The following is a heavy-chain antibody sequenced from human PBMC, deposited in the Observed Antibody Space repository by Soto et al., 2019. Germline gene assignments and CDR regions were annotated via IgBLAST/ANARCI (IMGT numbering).Heavy chain of an antibody. CDR1: GYTLTELS. J-gene: IGHJ4*02. V-gene: IGHV1-24*01. D-gene: IGHD4-17*01. CDR3: ARTLRDRTFDY. Sequence: ASVKVSCKVSGYTLTELSMHWVRQAPGKGLEWMGGMNPKGGETSYAQKFQGRVTMTRNTSISTAYMELSSLRAEDTAVYYCARTLRDRTFDYWGQGTLVTVSS. CDR2: MNPKGGET.